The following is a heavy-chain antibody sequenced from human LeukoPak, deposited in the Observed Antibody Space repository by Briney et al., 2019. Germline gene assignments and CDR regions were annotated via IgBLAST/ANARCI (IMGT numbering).Heavy chain of an antibody. Sequence: SETLSLTCTVSGYSISSGYYWGWIRQPPGKGLEWIGSIYHSGSTYYNPSLKSRVTISVDTSKNQFSLKLSSVTAADTAVYYCARQDEGYYYMDVWGKGTTVTVSS. CDR1: GYSISSGYY. J-gene: IGHJ6*03. CDR2: IYHSGST. D-gene: IGHD5-24*01. V-gene: IGHV4-38-2*02. CDR3: ARQDEGYYYMDV.